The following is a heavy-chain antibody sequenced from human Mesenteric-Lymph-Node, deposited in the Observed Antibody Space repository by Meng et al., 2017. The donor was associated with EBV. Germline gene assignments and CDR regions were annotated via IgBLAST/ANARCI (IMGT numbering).Heavy chain of an antibody. CDR3: ARVDYTKSLPFDY. V-gene: IGHV4-34*01. CDR2: IDHSGSN. CDR1: GGSFNDYS. D-gene: IGHD2-2*02. Sequence: GQLHPGGAGVLKPSETLSLTCAVYGGSFNDYSWTWIRQPPGKGLEWIGEIDHSGSNNYNPSLKSRVTMAVDTSKNQFSLKLASVTAADTAVYYCARVDYTKSLPFDYWGRGTLVTVSS. J-gene: IGHJ4*02.